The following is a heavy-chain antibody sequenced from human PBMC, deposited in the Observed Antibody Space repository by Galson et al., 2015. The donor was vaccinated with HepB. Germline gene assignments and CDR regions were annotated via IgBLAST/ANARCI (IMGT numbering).Heavy chain of an antibody. J-gene: IGHJ1*01. CDR1: GYTPSELS. D-gene: IGHD2-15*01. V-gene: IGHV1-24*01. CDR3: ASDMDS. CDR2: FDPEDDET. Sequence: SVKVSCKVSGYTPSELSMHWVRQAPGKGLKWMGSFDPEDDETIYAQKFQGRVTMTEDTSTDTAYMELSSLRSEDTAVYYCASDMDSWGQGTLVTVSS.